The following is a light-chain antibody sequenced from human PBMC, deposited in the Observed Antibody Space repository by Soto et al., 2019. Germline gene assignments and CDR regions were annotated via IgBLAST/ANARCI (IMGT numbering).Light chain of an antibody. J-gene: IGKJ1*01. CDR1: QSVTNNY. V-gene: IGKV3-20*01. Sequence: EIVLTQSPGTLSLSPGERATLSCRASQSVTNNYLACYQQKPGQAPRLLIYGASNRATSIQDRFSSSWSGTYFTLTISRLDPEDFAVYYCQQYASSGTFGQGTKVDIK. CDR2: GAS. CDR3: QQYASSGT.